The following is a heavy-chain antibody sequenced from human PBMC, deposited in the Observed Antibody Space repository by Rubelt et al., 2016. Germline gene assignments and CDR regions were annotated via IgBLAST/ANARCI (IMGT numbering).Heavy chain of an antibody. CDR3: AKGYYYGSGSYRRVPYYFDY. Sequence: TFSSYAMSWVRQAPGKGLEWVSAISGSGGSTYYADSVKGRFTISRDNSKNTLYLQMNSLRAEDTAVYYCAKGYYYGSGSYRRVPYYFDYWGQGTLVTVSS. CDR1: TFSSYA. CDR2: ISGSGGST. J-gene: IGHJ4*02. V-gene: IGHV3-23*01. D-gene: IGHD3-10*01.